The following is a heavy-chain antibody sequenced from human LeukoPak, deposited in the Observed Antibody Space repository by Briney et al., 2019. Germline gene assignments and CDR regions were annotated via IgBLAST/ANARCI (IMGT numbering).Heavy chain of an antibody. J-gene: IGHJ4*02. CDR2: IYYSGST. V-gene: IGHV4-30-4*01. CDR1: GGSISSGDYY. D-gene: IGHD6-19*01. CDR3: ARAGIAVAGSFDY. Sequence: SQTLSLTCTVSGGSISSGDYYWSWIRQPPGKGLEWIGYIYYSGSTYYNPSLKSRVTISVDTSKNQFSLKLNSVTPEDTAVYYCARAGIAVAGSFDYWGQGTLVTVSS.